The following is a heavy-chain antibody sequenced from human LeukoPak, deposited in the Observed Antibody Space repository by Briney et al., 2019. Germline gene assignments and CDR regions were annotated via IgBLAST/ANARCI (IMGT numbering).Heavy chain of an antibody. CDR2: ISGDGVST. V-gene: IGHV3-43*02. D-gene: IGHD5-12*01. J-gene: IGHJ4*02. CDR1: GVTFGDYA. Sequence: PGGSLRLSCAASGVTFGDYAIHWVRQTPGKGLGWVSLISGDGVSTYYGNSVKGRFTISRDNSKNSLYLQMNSLRTEDTALYYCVKGDLVGXSGXDFYYFDYWGQGTLVXVSS. CDR3: VKGDLVGXSGXDFYYFDY.